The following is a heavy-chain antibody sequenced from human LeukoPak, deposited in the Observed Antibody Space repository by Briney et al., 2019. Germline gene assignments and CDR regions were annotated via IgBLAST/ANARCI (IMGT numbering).Heavy chain of an antibody. V-gene: IGHV3-23*01. CDR3: AKDRGSSYFYYYMDV. J-gene: IGHJ6*03. D-gene: IGHD6-13*01. CDR1: GFTFSSYA. Sequence: GGSLRLSCAASGFTFSSYAMSWVRQAPGKGLEWVSAISGSGGSTYYADSVKGRFTISRDNSKNTLYLQMNSLRAEDTAVYYCAKDRGSSYFYYYMDVWGKGTTVAVSS. CDR2: ISGSGGST.